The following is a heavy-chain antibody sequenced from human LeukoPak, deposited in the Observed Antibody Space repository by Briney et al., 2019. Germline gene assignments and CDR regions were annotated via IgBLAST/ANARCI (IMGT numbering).Heavy chain of an antibody. V-gene: IGHV5-51*01. Sequence: GESLKISCKGSGYSFTSYWIGWVRQMPGKGLEWVGIIYPGDSDTRYSPSFQGQVTISADKSISTAYLQWSSLKASDTAMYYCARPASVRGVIPDAFDIWGQGTMVTVSS. J-gene: IGHJ3*02. D-gene: IGHD3-10*01. CDR1: GYSFTSYW. CDR3: ARPASVRGVIPDAFDI. CDR2: IYPGDSDT.